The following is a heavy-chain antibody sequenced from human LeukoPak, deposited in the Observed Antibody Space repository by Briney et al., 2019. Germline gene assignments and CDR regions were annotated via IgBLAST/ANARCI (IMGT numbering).Heavy chain of an antibody. Sequence: PGGSLRLSCAASGFTFDDYAMHWVRQAQGKGLEWVSGISWNSGSIGYADSVKGRFTISRDNAKNSLYLQMNSLRAEDMALYYCAKGYCSSTSCYEFDYWGQGTLVTVSS. D-gene: IGHD2-2*01. CDR2: ISWNSGSI. CDR1: GFTFDDYA. CDR3: AKGYCSSTSCYEFDY. V-gene: IGHV3-9*03. J-gene: IGHJ4*02.